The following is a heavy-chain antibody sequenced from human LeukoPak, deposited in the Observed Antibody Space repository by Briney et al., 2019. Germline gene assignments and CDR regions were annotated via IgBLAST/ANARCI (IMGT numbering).Heavy chain of an antibody. J-gene: IGHJ6*02. CDR3: ARGASSSRPYYYHALDV. CDR1: GFTFSDHY. CDR2: IRDKANSYTT. V-gene: IGHV3-72*01. D-gene: IGHD2-2*01. Sequence: PGGSLRLSCVASGFTFSDHYMDWVRQAPGKGLEWVGRIRDKANSYTTEYAASVKGRYTVSRDDSTNTLYLQMNGLNTEDTAVYYCARGASSSRPYYYHALDVWGLGTTVAVSS.